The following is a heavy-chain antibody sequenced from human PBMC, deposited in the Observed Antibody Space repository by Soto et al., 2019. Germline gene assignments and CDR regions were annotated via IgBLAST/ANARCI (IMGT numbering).Heavy chain of an antibody. CDR3: ARVQTDYPVLIDYDSSSPFDY. CDR1: GYTFTSYG. CDR2: ISAYYGNT. Sequence: ASVKVYCKASGYTFTSYGISWVRQAPGQGLERMGWISAYYGNTNYAQKLQGRVTMTTDTSTSTAYMELRSLRSDDTAVYYCARVQTDYPVLIDYDSSSPFDYWGQGTLVTVSS. D-gene: IGHD3-22*01. V-gene: IGHV1-18*01. J-gene: IGHJ4*02.